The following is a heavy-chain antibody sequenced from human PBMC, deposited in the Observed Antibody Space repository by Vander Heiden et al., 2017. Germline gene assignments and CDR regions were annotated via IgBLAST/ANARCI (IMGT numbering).Heavy chain of an antibody. V-gene: IGHV3-74*01. CDR3: ARSTPYYYYGMDV. Sequence: EVQLVESGGGLVKPGGSRRLPGAPAGFTFRSYLIHWVRQAPGKGLVWVSRINSDGSSTSYADSVKGRFTISRDNAKNTLYLQMNSLRAEDTAVYYCARSTPYYYYGMDVWGQGTTVTVSS. J-gene: IGHJ6*02. CDR2: INSDGSST. CDR1: GFTFRSYL.